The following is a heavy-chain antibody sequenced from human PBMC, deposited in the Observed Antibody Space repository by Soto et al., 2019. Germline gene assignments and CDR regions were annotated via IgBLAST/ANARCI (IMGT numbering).Heavy chain of an antibody. CDR1: GGSISSSSYY. V-gene: IGHV4-39*01. CDR2: IYYSGST. Sequence: SETLSLTCTVSGGSISSSSYYWGWIRQPPGKGLEWIGSIYYSGSTYYNPSLKSRVTISVDTSKNQFSLKLSSVTAADTAVYYCARHRLLWFGELSMRTTRGDSWFDPWGQGTLVTVSS. D-gene: IGHD3-10*01. J-gene: IGHJ5*02. CDR3: ARHRLLWFGELSMRTTRGDSWFDP.